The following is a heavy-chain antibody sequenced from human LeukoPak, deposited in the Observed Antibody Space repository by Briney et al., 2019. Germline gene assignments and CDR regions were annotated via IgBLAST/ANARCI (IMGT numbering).Heavy chain of an antibody. Sequence: GGSLRLSCTASGYTLGGHDIHWVRQTTGDRLEWVAAVSAGHHAFYAGSVKGRFTVSREDAKSSLYLQMNSLRAGDTAVYYCVREARGYHYTYFDYWGQGSLVTVSS. V-gene: IGHV3-13*01. D-gene: IGHD5-18*01. CDR1: GYTLGGHD. J-gene: IGHJ4*02. CDR3: VREARGYHYTYFDY. CDR2: VSAGHHA.